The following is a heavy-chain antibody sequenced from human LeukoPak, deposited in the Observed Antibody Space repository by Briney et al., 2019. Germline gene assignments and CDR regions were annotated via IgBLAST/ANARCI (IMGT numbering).Heavy chain of an antibody. CDR1: GGTFSTYV. J-gene: IGHJ4*02. CDR3: ARDDGSSWPYEDAQRRTHNTRPDY. D-gene: IGHD6-13*01. Sequence: GASVKVSCKASGGTFSTYVISWVRQAPGQGLEWMGGIIPVFGTANYAEKFQARVTITADKSTSTAYMELSSLRSEDTAMYYCARDDGSSWPYEDAQRRTHNTRPDYWGQGTLVTVSS. CDR2: IIPVFGTA. V-gene: IGHV1-69*06.